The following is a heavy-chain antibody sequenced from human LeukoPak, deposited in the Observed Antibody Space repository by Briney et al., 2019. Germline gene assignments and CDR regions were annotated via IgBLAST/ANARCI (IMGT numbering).Heavy chain of an antibody. J-gene: IGHJ4*02. V-gene: IGHV4-34*01. Sequence: SQTLSLTCAVSGGSFYGYYWSWIRQPPGKGLEWIGEIDHSGSATYNPSLQSLVIISKDKSNNQFSLKLNSVTAADTAVYYCARVQQLADFDYWGQGNLVTVSS. CDR2: IDHSGSA. D-gene: IGHD6-13*01. CDR1: GGSFYGYY. CDR3: ARVQQLADFDY.